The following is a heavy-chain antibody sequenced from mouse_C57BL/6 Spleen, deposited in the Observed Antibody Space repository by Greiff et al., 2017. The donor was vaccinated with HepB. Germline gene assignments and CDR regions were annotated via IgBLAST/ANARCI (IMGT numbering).Heavy chain of an antibody. Sequence: VQLQQPGAELVKPGASVKVSCKASGYTFTSYWMHWVKQRPGQGLEWIGRIHPSDSDTNYNQKFKGKATLTVDKSSSTAYMQISSLTSEDSAVYYCAIIYYDYDAPFAYWGQGTTLTVSS. D-gene: IGHD2-4*01. CDR3: AIIYYDYDAPFAY. V-gene: IGHV1-74*01. J-gene: IGHJ2*01. CDR1: GYTFTSYW. CDR2: IHPSDSDT.